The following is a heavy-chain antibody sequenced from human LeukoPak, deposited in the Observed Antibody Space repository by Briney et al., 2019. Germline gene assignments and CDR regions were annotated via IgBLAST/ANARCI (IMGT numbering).Heavy chain of an antibody. J-gene: IGHJ4*02. CDR1: ACSFSTYG. Sequence: AGGSLRLSCAASACSFSTYGMHWVRQPPGKGLEWVAVILYDGNNKYYGDSVSGRFNISRDNSKNTLYLQMNSLRPEYTAVYYCAKAGRPARTDGYYFEGWGQGIPVSASS. CDR3: AKAGRPARTDGYYFEG. CDR2: ILYDGNNK. D-gene: IGHD5-24*01. V-gene: IGHV3-30*18.